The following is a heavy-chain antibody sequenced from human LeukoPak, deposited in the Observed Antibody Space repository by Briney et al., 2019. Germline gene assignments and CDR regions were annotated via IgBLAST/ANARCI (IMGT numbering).Heavy chain of an antibody. CDR3: ARAGYSYGLEFDY. CDR1: GYTFTGYY. J-gene: IGHJ4*02. Sequence: GASVKVSCKASGYTFTGYYMHWVGQAPGQGLEWMGWINPNSGGTNYAQKFQGRVTMTRDTSISTAYMELSRLRSDDTAVYYCARAGYSYGLEFDYWGQGTLVTVSS. CDR2: INPNSGGT. D-gene: IGHD5-18*01. V-gene: IGHV1-2*02.